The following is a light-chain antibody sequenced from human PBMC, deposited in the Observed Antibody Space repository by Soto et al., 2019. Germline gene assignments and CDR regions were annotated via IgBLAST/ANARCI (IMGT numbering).Light chain of an antibody. CDR2: DNT. CDR1: SSNLGSGFD. CDR3: QSYDTSVSASL. J-gene: IGLJ3*02. V-gene: IGLV1-40*01. Sequence: QSVLTQPPSVSGAPGQRVTISCTGSSSNLGSGFDVQWYQQLPGTAPKLLIYDNTNRPSGVPDRFSASKSGTSASLAITGLQAEDEADYYCQSYDTSVSASLFGGGTKLTVL.